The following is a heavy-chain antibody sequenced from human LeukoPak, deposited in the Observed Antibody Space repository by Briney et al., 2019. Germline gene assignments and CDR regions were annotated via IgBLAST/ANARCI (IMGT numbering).Heavy chain of an antibody. CDR1: GFTFSSSL. CDR3: ARARYYRFAY. J-gene: IGHJ4*02. D-gene: IGHD3-10*01. V-gene: IGHV3-74*01. Sequence: GGSLRLSCAASGFTFSSSLMHWVRHAPGNGLVWVSRMNSDGSNPNYAASVKGRFTISRDNAKNTLYLQIDSLRAEDTAVYYCARARYYRFAYWGQGTLVTVSS. CDR2: MNSDGSNP.